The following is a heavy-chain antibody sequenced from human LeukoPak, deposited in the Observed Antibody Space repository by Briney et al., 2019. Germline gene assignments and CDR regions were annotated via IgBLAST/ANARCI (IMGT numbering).Heavy chain of an antibody. Sequence: ASVKVSCKASGYSFTDFYLHWVRQAPGQGLEWMGRINPNSGGTHYAQRFQGRVTMTGDTSISTAYMELTRLRSDDTAVYYCTRDEDGSYGFDYWGQGTLVTVSS. J-gene: IGHJ4*02. CDR2: INPNSGGT. CDR3: TRDEDGSYGFDY. D-gene: IGHD1-26*01. CDR1: GYSFTDFY. V-gene: IGHV1-2*02.